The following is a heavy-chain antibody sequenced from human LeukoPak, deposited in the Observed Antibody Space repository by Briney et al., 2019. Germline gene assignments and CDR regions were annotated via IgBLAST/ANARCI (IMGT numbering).Heavy chain of an antibody. V-gene: IGHV3-53*01. CDR1: GFTVSSNY. D-gene: IGHD6-13*01. J-gene: IGHJ5*02. Sequence: GGSLRLSCAASGFTVSSNYMSWVRQAPGKGLEWVSVIYSGGSTYYADSVKGRFTISRDNSKNTLYLQMNSLRAEDTAVYYCAREIIAAAGTKQAWGQGTLVTVPS. CDR3: AREIIAAAGTKQA. CDR2: IYSGGST.